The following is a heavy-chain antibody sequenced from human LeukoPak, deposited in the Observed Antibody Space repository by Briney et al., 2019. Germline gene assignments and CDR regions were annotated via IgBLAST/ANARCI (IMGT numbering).Heavy chain of an antibody. CDR3: ARNLARYCTSSSCRPVGFQH. Sequence: SETLSLTCTVSGGSIRSGGYYWSWIRQPPGKGLQWIGHIYESESTYYNPSLESRVTISVDRSKNQLSLKLTSLTAADTAVYHCARNLARYCTSSSCRPVGFQHWGPGSLVTVSS. D-gene: IGHD2-2*01. CDR1: GGSIRSGGYY. CDR2: IYESEST. J-gene: IGHJ1*01. V-gene: IGHV4-30-2*01.